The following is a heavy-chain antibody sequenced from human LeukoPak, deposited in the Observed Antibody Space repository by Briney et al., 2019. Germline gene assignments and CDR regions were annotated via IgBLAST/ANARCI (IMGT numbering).Heavy chain of an antibody. J-gene: IGHJ4*02. D-gene: IGHD3-10*01. V-gene: IGHV3-7*03. CDR3: AKDQYYGSGSYYNEFDY. CDR2: IKYDGGET. Sequence: GGSLRLSCAASGFTFSYYWMSWVRQAPGKGLEWVANIKYDGGETYYGDSVRGRFTIPRDNSRNSLYLQINSLRAEDTAVYYCAKDQYYGSGSYYNEFDYWGQGTLVTVSS. CDR1: GFTFSYYW.